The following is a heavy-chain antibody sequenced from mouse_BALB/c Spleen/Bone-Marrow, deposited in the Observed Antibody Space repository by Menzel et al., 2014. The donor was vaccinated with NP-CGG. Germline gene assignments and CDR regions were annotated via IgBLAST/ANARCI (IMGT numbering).Heavy chain of an antibody. Sequence: EVQLQQSGPELVKPGASVKISCKASGCSFTAYYIHWVKQSHVKSLEWIGRINPYNGATSYNQNFKDKASLTVDKSSSTAYMELHSLTSEDSAVYYCARKGNYGWFAYWGQGTLVTVSA. J-gene: IGHJ3*01. D-gene: IGHD2-1*01. CDR2: INPYNGAT. CDR3: ARKGNYGWFAY. CDR1: GCSFTAYY. V-gene: IGHV1-31*01.